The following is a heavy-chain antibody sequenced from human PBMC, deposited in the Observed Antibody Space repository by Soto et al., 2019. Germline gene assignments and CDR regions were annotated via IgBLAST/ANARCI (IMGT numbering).Heavy chain of an antibody. CDR1: GFTFSSYG. Sequence: PGGSLRLSCGASGFTFSSYGMHWVRQAPGKGLEWVAVIWYDGSNKYYADSVKGRFTISRDNSKNTLYLQMNSLRAEDTAVYYCARDRPEYNWNPRFDPWGQGTLVTVSS. J-gene: IGHJ5*02. CDR2: IWYDGSNK. V-gene: IGHV3-33*01. D-gene: IGHD1-20*01. CDR3: ARDRPEYNWNPRFDP.